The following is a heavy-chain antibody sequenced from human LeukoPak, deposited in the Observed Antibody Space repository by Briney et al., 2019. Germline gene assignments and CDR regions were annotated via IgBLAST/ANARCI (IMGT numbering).Heavy chain of an antibody. V-gene: IGHV4-34*01. CDR1: GGSFSGYY. CDR2: INHSGST. J-gene: IGHJ4*02. Sequence: SETLSLTCAVYGGSFSGYYWSWIRQPPGKGLEWIGEINHSGSTNYNPSLKSRVTISVDHSKNQFSLNLSSLTAAATAAYYCASLRYHWHAAFHYWGQGTLVPVSS. D-gene: IGHD1-20*01. CDR3: ASLRYHWHAAFHY.